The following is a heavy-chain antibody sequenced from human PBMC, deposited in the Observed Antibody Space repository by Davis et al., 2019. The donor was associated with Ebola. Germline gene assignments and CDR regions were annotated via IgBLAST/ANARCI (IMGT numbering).Heavy chain of an antibody. V-gene: IGHV3-48*04. Sequence: PGGSLRLSCAASGFTFSSYSMNWVRQAPGKGLEWVSYISSSSSTIYYADSVKGRFTISRDNAKNSLYLQMNSLRAEDTAVYYCARGGEAKYYYYYMDVWGKGTTVTVSS. CDR1: GFTFSSYS. D-gene: IGHD3-16*01. CDR3: ARGGEAKYYYYYMDV. J-gene: IGHJ6*03. CDR2: ISSSSSTI.